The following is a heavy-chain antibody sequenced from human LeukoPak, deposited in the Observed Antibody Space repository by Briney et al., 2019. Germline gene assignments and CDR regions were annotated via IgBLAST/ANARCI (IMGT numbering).Heavy chain of an antibody. CDR3: ANGLATVTTPAEVS. V-gene: IGHV3-30*02. D-gene: IGHD4-17*01. Sequence: GGSLRLSCAASGFSFSTYGMHWVRQAPGKGLEWVAFIRYVGTNKFYVDSVKGRFTISRDNSKNTLYLHLNSLRAEDTAMYYCANGLATVTTPAEVSWGQGTLVTVSS. CDR2: IRYVGTNK. CDR1: GFSFSTYG. J-gene: IGHJ5*02.